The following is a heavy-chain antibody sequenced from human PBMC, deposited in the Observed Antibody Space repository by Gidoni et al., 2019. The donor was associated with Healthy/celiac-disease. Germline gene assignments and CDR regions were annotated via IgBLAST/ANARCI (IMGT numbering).Heavy chain of an antibody. CDR1: GGSFSGYY. D-gene: IGHD6-13*01. J-gene: IGHJ6*02. CDR3: ASSVKPGIAAKKYYYYGMDV. Sequence: QVQLQQWGAGLLKPSETLSLTCAVYGGSFSGYYWSWIRQPPGKGLEWIGEINHSGSTNYNPSLKSRVTISVDTSKNQFSLKLSSVTAADTAVYYCASSVKPGIAAKKYYYYGMDVWGQGTTITVSS. CDR2: INHSGST. V-gene: IGHV4-34*01.